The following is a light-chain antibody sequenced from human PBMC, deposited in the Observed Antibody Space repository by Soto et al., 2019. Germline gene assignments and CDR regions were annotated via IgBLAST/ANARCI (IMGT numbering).Light chain of an antibody. V-gene: IGKV3-11*01. J-gene: IGKJ1*01. CDR1: QSISGY. CDR3: QQRSNWPRT. CDR2: DAS. Sequence: EIVLTQSPATLSLSPGERATLSCRASQSISGYLAWYQQKPGQAPRLLIYDASKRATGFPARFSGSGSGTDFTLTINSLEPDDFAVYYCQQRSNWPRTFGQGTKVEIK.